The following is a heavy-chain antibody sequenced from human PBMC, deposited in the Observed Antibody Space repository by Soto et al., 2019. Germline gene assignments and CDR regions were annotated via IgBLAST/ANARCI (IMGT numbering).Heavy chain of an antibody. Sequence: PGGSLRLSCAASGFTFGGFAMGWVRQAPGKGLEWVSAIDGSGRSTFYADSVGGRFTISRDKSKNMLFLQMNSLSAGGSAVYFCSKGSASHRPYFFDYWGQGILVTVSS. CDR3: SKGSASHRPYFFDY. CDR2: IDGSGRST. J-gene: IGHJ4*02. D-gene: IGHD3-9*01. CDR1: GFTFGGFA. V-gene: IGHV3-23*01.